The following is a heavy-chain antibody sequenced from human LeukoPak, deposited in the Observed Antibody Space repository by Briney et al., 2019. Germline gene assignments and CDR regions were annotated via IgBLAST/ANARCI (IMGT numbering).Heavy chain of an antibody. CDR2: IKQDGSEK. CDR3: ARDRYPGAPFVVVPAAFDAFDI. D-gene: IGHD2-2*01. V-gene: IGHV3-7*01. Sequence: GGSLRLSCAASGFTFSSYWMSWVRQAPGKGLEWVANIKQDGSEKCYVDSVKGRFTISRDNAKNSLYLQMNSLRAEDTAVYYCARDRYPGAPFVVVPAAFDAFDIWGQGTMVTVSS. CDR1: GFTFSSYW. J-gene: IGHJ3*02.